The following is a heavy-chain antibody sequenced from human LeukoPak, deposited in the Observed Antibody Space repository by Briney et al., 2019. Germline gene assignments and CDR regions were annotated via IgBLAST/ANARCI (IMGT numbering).Heavy chain of an antibody. CDR2: INPNSGGT. J-gene: IGHJ4*02. V-gene: IGHV1-2*02. CDR3: ARAAPHLVRGVYYFDY. Sequence: GASVKVSCKACGYTFTGYYMHWVRQAPGQGLEWMGWINPNSGGTNYAQKFQGRVTMTRDTSISTAYMELSRLRSDDTAVYYCARAAPHLVRGVYYFDYWGQGTLVTVSS. CDR1: GYTFTGYY. D-gene: IGHD3-10*01.